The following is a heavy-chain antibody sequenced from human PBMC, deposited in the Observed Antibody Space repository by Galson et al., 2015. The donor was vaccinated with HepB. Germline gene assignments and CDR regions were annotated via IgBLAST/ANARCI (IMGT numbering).Heavy chain of an antibody. CDR1: GFTFSNAW. V-gene: IGHV3-15*01. Sequence: SLRLSCAASGFTFSNAWMSWVRQAPGKGLEWVGRIKSKTDGGTTDYAAPVKGRFTISRDDSKNTLYLQMNSLKTEDTAVYYCTTATWIQLWLRGVHFDYWGQGTLVTVSS. D-gene: IGHD5-18*01. CDR2: IKSKTDGGTT. J-gene: IGHJ4*02. CDR3: TTATWIQLWLRGVHFDY.